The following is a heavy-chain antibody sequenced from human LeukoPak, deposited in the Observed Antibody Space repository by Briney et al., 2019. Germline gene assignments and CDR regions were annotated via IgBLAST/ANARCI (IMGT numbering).Heavy chain of an antibody. D-gene: IGHD3-22*01. Sequence: SETLSLTCTVSGYSISSGYYWGWIRQPPGKGLEWIGTIYHSGSTHYNPSLKGRVTISVDTSKNQFSLNLSSVTAADTAVYYCARVYYDSSGTYYFDYWGQGTLVTVSS. J-gene: IGHJ4*02. CDR2: IYHSGST. CDR1: GYSISSGYY. V-gene: IGHV4-38-2*02. CDR3: ARVYYDSSGTYYFDY.